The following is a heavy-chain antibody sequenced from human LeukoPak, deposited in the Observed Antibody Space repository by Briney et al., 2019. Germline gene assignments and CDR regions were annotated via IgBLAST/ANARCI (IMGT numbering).Heavy chain of an antibody. J-gene: IGHJ3*02. CDR1: GGSITSYY. Sequence: PSETLSLTCNVSGGSITSYYWSWIRQPPGKGLGWIGYIYSSGSTNYNPSLKSRVTISLDTSKNQFSLKLNSVTAADTAVYYCARRGAAAGTSVLPFDIWGQGTMVTVSS. CDR3: ARRGAAAGTSVLPFDI. D-gene: IGHD6-13*01. CDR2: IYSSGST. V-gene: IGHV4-4*09.